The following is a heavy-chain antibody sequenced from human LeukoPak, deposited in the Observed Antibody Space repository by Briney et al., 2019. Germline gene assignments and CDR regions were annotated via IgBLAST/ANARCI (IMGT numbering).Heavy chain of an antibody. J-gene: IGHJ5*02. V-gene: IGHV4-34*01. Sequence: PSETLSLTCAVYGGSLSGYYWSWIREPPGKGLEWIGEINHSGSTNYNPSLKSRATISVDTSKNQFSLKLSSVTAADTAVYYCARGSRLVRGVHNWFDPWGQGTLVTVSS. D-gene: IGHD3-10*01. CDR2: INHSGST. CDR1: GGSLSGYY. CDR3: ARGSRLVRGVHNWFDP.